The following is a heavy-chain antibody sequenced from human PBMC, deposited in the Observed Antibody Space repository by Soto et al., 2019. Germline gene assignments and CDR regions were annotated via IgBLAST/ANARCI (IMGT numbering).Heavy chain of an antibody. CDR2: ISWDGGST. V-gene: IGHV3-43*01. D-gene: IGHD2-15*01. J-gene: IGHJ6*02. CDR3: AKDMGDCSGGSCYPSFSDYYYGMDV. Sequence: GGSLRLSCAASGFTFDDYTVHWVRQAPGKGLEWVSLISWDGGSTYYADSVKGRFTISRDNSKNSLYLQMNSLRTEDTALYYCAKDMGDCSGGSCYPSFSDYYYGMDVWGQGTTVTVSS. CDR1: GFTFDDYT.